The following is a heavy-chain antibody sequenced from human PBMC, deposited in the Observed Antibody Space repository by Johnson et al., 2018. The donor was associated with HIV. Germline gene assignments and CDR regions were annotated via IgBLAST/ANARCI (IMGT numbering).Heavy chain of an antibody. D-gene: IGHD1-14*01. V-gene: IGHV3-13*01. CDR3: ARMKNPYAFDI. Sequence: VQLVESGGGLVQPGGSLRLSCAASGFTFSSYDMHWVRQATGKGLEWVSAIGTAGDTYYPGSVKGRFTISRENAKNSLYLQMNSLRAGDTAVYYCARMKNPYAFDILGQGTMVTVSS. CDR1: GFTFSSYD. J-gene: IGHJ3*02. CDR2: IGTAGDT.